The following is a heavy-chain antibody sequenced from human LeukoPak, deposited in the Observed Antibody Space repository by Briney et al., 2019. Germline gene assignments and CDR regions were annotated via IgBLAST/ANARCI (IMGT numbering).Heavy chain of an antibody. CDR1: GYTLTELS. CDR3: ATVSALIAAAGTPDV. D-gene: IGHD6-13*01. CDR2: FDPEDGET. V-gene: IGHV1-24*01. J-gene: IGHJ6*02. Sequence: GASVKVSCKVSGYTLTELSMHRVRQAPGKGLEWMGGFDPEDGETIYAQKFQGRVTMTGDTSTDTAYMELSSLRSEDTAVYYCATVSALIAAAGTPDVWGQGTTVTVSS.